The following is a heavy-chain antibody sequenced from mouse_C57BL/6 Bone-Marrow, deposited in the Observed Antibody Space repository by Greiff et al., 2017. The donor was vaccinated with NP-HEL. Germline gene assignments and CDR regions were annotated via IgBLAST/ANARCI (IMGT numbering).Heavy chain of an antibody. V-gene: IGHV5-16*01. J-gene: IGHJ2*01. Sequence: EVKLMESEGGLVQPGSSMKLSCTASGFTFRDYYMAWVRQVPEKGLEWVANINYDGSSTYYLDSLKSRFIISRDNAKNILYLQMSSLKSEDTATYYCAREGGSSYFDYWGQGTTLTVSS. D-gene: IGHD1-1*01. CDR1: GFTFRDYY. CDR2: INYDGSST. CDR3: AREGGSSYFDY.